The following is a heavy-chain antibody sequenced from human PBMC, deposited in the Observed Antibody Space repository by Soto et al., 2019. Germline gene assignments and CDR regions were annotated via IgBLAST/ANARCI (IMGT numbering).Heavy chain of an antibody. V-gene: IGHV1-69*04. CDR3: ARDMSSSYWYFDL. D-gene: IGHD6-6*01. CDR1: GGTFSSYT. J-gene: IGHJ2*01. Sequence: SVKVSCKASGGTFSSYTISWVRQAPGQGLEWMGRIIPILGIANYAQKFQGRVTITADKSTSTAYMELSSLRSEHTAVYYCARDMSSSYWYFDLWGRGTLVTVSS. CDR2: IIPILGIA.